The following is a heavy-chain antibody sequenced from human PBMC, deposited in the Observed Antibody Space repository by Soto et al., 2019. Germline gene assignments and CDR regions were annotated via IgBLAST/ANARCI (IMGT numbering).Heavy chain of an antibody. CDR3: AKDSIRGNSLAFDI. D-gene: IGHD2-21*02. J-gene: IGHJ3*02. Sequence: EVQLVESGGGLVQPGRSLRLSCAASGFTFDDYAMHWVRQAPGKGLEWVSGISWNSGSIGYADSVKGRFTISRDNAKNSLYLQMNSLRAEDTALYYCAKDSIRGNSLAFDIWGQGTMVTVSS. CDR1: GFTFDDYA. V-gene: IGHV3-9*01. CDR2: ISWNSGSI.